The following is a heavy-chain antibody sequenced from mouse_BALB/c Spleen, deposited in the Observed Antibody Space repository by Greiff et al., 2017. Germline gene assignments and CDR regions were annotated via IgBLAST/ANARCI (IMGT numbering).Heavy chain of an antibody. CDR1: GFTFSSFG. Sequence: EVQLVESGGGLVQPGGSRKLSCAASGFTFSSFGMHWVRQAPEMGLEWVAYISSGSSTIYYADTVKGRFTISRDNPKNTLFLQMTSLRSEDTAMYYCARRGDYDKDYFDYWGQGTTLTVSS. D-gene: IGHD2-4*01. J-gene: IGHJ2*01. V-gene: IGHV5-17*02. CDR3: ARRGDYDKDYFDY. CDR2: ISSGSSTI.